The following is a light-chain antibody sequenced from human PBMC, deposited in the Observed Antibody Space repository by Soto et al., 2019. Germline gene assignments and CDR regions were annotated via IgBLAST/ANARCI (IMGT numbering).Light chain of an antibody. V-gene: IGKV3-20*01. Sequence: EIVLTQSPGTLSLSPGERATLSCRASPSISSSFLGWYQQKPGKAPSLLIYSASSRATGIPDRFSGSGSGTDFALTISRLEPEDLAVYYCQQDGNSPSFGPGTTVDIK. CDR3: QQDGNSPS. J-gene: IGKJ3*01. CDR2: SAS. CDR1: PSISSSF.